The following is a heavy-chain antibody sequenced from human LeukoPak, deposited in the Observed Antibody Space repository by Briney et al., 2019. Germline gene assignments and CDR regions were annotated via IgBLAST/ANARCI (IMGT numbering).Heavy chain of an antibody. CDR1: GGTFSSYT. J-gene: IGHJ4*02. Sequence: ASVKVSYKASGGTFSSYTISWVRQAPGRGLEWMGRIIPILGIANYAQKFQGRATITADKSTSTAYMELSSLRSEDTAVYYCARDGDYYDSSGYYYPSFDYWGQGTLVTVSS. D-gene: IGHD3-22*01. V-gene: IGHV1-69*04. CDR2: IIPILGIA. CDR3: ARDGDYYDSSGYYYPSFDY.